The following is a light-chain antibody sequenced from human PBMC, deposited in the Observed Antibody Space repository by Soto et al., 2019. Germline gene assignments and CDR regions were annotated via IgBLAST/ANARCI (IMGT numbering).Light chain of an antibody. CDR1: LSVSRN. CDR2: DAS. Sequence: EIVMTQSPPTLSVSPGERATLSCRASLSVSRNLAWYQQKPGQAPRLLNFDASTRATGIPARFSGSGSGTEFTLTITSLQSEDFAVYYCQQYNAWPRTFGQGTKVDIK. V-gene: IGKV3-15*01. CDR3: QQYNAWPRT. J-gene: IGKJ1*01.